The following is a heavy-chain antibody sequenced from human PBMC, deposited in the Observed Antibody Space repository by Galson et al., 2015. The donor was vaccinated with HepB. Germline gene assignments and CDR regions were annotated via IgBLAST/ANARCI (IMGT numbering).Heavy chain of an antibody. J-gene: IGHJ4*02. D-gene: IGHD3-22*01. V-gene: IGHV1-69*13. CDR1: GGTFSSYA. CDR3: AREGAPYYDSSGYLYYFDY. Sequence: SVKVSCKASGGTFSSYAISWVRQAPGQGLEWMGGIIPIFGTANYAQKFQGRVTITADESTSTAYMELSSLRSEDTAVYYCAREGAPYYDSSGYLYYFDYWGQGTLVTVSS. CDR2: IIPIFGTA.